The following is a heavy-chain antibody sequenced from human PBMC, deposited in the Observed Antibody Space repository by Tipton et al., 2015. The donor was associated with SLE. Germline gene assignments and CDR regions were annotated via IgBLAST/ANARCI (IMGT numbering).Heavy chain of an antibody. CDR2: IKQDGGAH. CDR3: TRGSAGFDI. Sequence: SLRLSCAASGFTFSSYSLNWVRQAPGKGLEWVANIKQDGGAHYYVDSVKGRFTISRDNAKNSLFLQMNSLRPEDTAVYYCTRGSAGFDIWGQGTLVTVSS. J-gene: IGHJ3*02. D-gene: IGHD2-15*01. CDR1: GFTFSSYS. V-gene: IGHV3-7*01.